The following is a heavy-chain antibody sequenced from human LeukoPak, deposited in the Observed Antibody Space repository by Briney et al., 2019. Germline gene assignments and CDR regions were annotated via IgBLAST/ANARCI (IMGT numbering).Heavy chain of an antibody. CDR3: ARDESSGWYWSFDL. V-gene: IGHV3-30-3*01. Sequence: PGGSLRLSCAASGFTFSTYAMHWVRQAPGKGLEWVAVISYDGSNKYYTDSVKGRFTISRDNSKNTLYLQMNSLRTEDTAVYYCARDESSGWYWSFDLWGRGTLVTVSS. J-gene: IGHJ2*01. CDR1: GFTFSTYA. D-gene: IGHD6-19*01. CDR2: ISYDGSNK.